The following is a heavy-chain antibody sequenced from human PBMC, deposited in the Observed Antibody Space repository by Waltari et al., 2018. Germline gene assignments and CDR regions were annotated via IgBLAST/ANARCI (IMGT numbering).Heavy chain of an antibody. CDR2: FDPEDGET. D-gene: IGHD3-10*01. V-gene: IGHV1-24*01. Sequence: QVQLVQSGAEVKKPGASVKVSCKVSGYTLTELSMPWVRQAPGKGLEWMGGFDPEDGETIYAQKFQGRVTMTEDTSTDTAYMELSSLRSEDTAVYYCASLVRGDPRGYYYYGMDVWGQGTTVTVSS. CDR3: ASLVRGDPRGYYYYGMDV. J-gene: IGHJ6*02. CDR1: GYTLTELS.